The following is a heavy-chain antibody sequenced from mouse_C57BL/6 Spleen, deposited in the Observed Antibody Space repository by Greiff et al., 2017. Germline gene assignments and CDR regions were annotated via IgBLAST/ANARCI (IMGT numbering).Heavy chain of an antibody. CDR1: GYTFTSYW. Sequence: QVQLQQPGTELVKPGASVKLSCKASGYTFTSYWMHWVKQSPGQGLEWIGNINPSNGGTNYNEKFKSKATLTVDKSSSTAYMQLSSLTSEDSAVYYCARDDFEDWYFDVWGTGTTVTVSS. J-gene: IGHJ1*03. CDR3: ARDDFEDWYFDV. V-gene: IGHV1-53*01. CDR2: INPSNGGT. D-gene: IGHD2-4*01.